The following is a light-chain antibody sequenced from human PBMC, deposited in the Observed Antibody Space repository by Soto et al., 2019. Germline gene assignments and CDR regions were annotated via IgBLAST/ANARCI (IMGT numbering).Light chain of an antibody. Sequence: QYALTQAASESGSPGQSITISCTGTSSDVGGYSYVSWYQQHPGKAPKLMIYEVSNRPSGVSNRFSGSKSGNTASLTISGLQAEDEADYSCSSFSSSSTLVVFGGGTKLTVL. V-gene: IGLV2-14*01. CDR3: SSFSSSSTLVV. CDR1: SSDVGGYSY. J-gene: IGLJ2*01. CDR2: EVS.